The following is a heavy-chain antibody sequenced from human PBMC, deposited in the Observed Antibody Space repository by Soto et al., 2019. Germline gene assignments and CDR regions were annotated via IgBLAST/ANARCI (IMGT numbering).Heavy chain of an antibody. CDR3: AKAPVYSGYDYPAYYYYYYYMDV. J-gene: IGHJ6*03. Sequence: GGSLRLSCAASGFTFSSYAMSWVRQAPGKGLEWVSAISGSGGSTYYADSVKGRFTISRDNSKNTLYLQMNSLRAEDTAVYYCAKAPVYSGYDYPAYYYYYYYMDVWGKGTTVTVSS. CDR2: ISGSGGST. D-gene: IGHD5-12*01. V-gene: IGHV3-23*01. CDR1: GFTFSSYA.